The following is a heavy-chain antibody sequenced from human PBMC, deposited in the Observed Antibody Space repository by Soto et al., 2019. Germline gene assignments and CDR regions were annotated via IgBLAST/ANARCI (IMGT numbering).Heavy chain of an antibody. CDR1: GFTLSSYA. J-gene: IGHJ5*02. Sequence: GGSLRLSCAASGFTLSSYAMSWVRQSPGKGLEWVSAVSSTGVGTFYVDSVRGRFTISRDNSKNMLYLQMNSLRAEDTAVYYCAQDLGSGWYHFKWFDPWGQGTLVTVSS. CDR3: AQDLGSGWYHFKWFDP. CDR2: VSSTGVGT. V-gene: IGHV3-23*01. D-gene: IGHD6-19*01.